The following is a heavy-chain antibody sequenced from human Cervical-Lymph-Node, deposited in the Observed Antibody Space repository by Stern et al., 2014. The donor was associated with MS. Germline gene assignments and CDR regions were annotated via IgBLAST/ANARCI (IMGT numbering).Heavy chain of an antibody. Sequence: EMQLVESGGGLVQPGGSLRLSCAASGFTFNDYWMHWVRQAPGKGLVWVSRINGDGTSTSYADSVKGRFTISRDNAKNTLNLQMDSLRADDTAVYYCARDLTTPDYWGQGTLVTVSS. CDR2: INGDGTST. J-gene: IGHJ4*02. V-gene: IGHV3-74*01. CDR1: GFTFNDYW. D-gene: IGHD4-17*01. CDR3: ARDLTTPDY.